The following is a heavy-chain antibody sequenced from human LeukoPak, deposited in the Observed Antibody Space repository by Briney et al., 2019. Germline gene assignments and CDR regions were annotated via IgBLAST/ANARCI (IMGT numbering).Heavy chain of an antibody. D-gene: IGHD6-19*01. CDR1: GGTFSSYA. Sequence: ASVKVSCKASGGTFSSYAISWVRQAPGQGLEWMGRIIPILGIANYAQKFQGRVTITADKSTSTAYMELSSLRSEDTAVYYCARDREQWLPRPGGLDYWGQGTLVTVSP. CDR2: IIPILGIA. V-gene: IGHV1-69*04. CDR3: ARDREQWLPRPGGLDY. J-gene: IGHJ4*02.